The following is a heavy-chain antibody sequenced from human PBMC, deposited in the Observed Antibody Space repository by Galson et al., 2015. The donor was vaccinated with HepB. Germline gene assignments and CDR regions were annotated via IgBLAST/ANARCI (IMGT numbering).Heavy chain of an antibody. CDR2: MNPNSGNT. J-gene: IGHJ3*01. D-gene: IGHD4-17*01. V-gene: IGHV1-8*01. CDR3: ARDLWEDYGDYKHPA. Sequence: SVKVSCKASGYTFTSYDINWVRQATGQGLEWMGWMNPNSGNTGYAQKFQGRVTMTRNTSISTAYMELSSLRSEDTAVYYCARDLWEDYGDYKHPAWGQGTMVTVSS. CDR1: GYTFTSYD.